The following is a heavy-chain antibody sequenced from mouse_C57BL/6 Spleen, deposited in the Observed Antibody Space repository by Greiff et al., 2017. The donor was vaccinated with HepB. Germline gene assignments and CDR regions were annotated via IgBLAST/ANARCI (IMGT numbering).Heavy chain of an antibody. Sequence: EVKLLESGGGLVKPGGSLKLSCAASGFTFSSYAMSWVRQTPEKRLEWVATISDGGSYTYYPDNVKGRFTISRDNAKNNLYLQMSHLKSEDTAMYYCARDKDSLYAMDYWGQGTSVTVSS. CDR3: ARDKDSLYAMDY. CDR2: ISDGGSYT. V-gene: IGHV5-4*01. J-gene: IGHJ4*01. CDR1: GFTFSSYA.